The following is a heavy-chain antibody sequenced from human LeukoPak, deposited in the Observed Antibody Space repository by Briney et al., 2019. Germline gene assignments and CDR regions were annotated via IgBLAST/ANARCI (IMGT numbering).Heavy chain of an antibody. CDR2: INPNSGGT. J-gene: IGHJ4*02. D-gene: IGHD6-25*01. V-gene: IGHV1-2*02. Sequence: GASVKVSCKASGYTFTGYYMHWVRQAPGQGLEWMGWINPNSGGTNYAQKFQGRVTMTRDTSISTAYMELSRLRPDDTAVFYCARFSKQRVFFENWGQGTLVTVSS. CDR3: ARFSKQRVFFEN. CDR1: GYTFTGYY.